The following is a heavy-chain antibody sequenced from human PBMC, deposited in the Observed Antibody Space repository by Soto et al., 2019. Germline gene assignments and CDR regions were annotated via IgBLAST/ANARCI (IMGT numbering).Heavy chain of an antibody. D-gene: IGHD4-17*01. CDR2: INPIFGTP. J-gene: IGHJ6*02. CDR3: ARDLSAVKRLESFKYYRMDV. Sequence: QVQLMQSGAEGRKPGSSVTVSCKASGGTFSSHPISWVRQAPGQGLEWMGGINPIFGTPHYGQKFLDRVTLTADRYPLTAFMELTSLTSDDTAIYYCARDLSAVKRLESFKYYRMDVWGQGTTVTVS. V-gene: IGHV1-69*06. CDR1: GGTFSSHP.